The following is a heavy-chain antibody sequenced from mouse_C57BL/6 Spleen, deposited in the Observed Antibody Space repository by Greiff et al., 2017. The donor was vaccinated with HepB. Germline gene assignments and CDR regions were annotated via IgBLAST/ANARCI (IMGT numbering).Heavy chain of an antibody. CDR2: INPGSGGT. CDR1: GYAFTNYL. Sequence: VKLQESGAELVRPGTSVKVSCKASGYAFTNYLIEWVKQRPGQGLEWIGVINPGSGGTNYNEKFKGKATLTADKSSSTAYMQLSSLTSEDSAVYFCARWGYYGSSYDWYFDVWGTGTTVTVSS. J-gene: IGHJ1*03. V-gene: IGHV1-54*01. CDR3: ARWGYYGSSYDWYFDV. D-gene: IGHD1-1*01.